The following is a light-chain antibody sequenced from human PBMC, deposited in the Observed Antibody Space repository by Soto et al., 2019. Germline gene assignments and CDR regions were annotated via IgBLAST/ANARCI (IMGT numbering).Light chain of an antibody. V-gene: IGLV1-40*01. J-gene: IGLJ1*01. CDR2: GST. Sequence: QSVLSQPPSVSGAPGQRVTISCTGSSSNFGAGYDAHWFQQVPGTAPKLLIYGSTNRPSGVPDRFSGSKSGTSASLAITGLQAEDEADYYCQSYDSSLGGNYVFGTGTKVTVL. CDR3: QSYDSSLGGNYV. CDR1: SSNFGAGYD.